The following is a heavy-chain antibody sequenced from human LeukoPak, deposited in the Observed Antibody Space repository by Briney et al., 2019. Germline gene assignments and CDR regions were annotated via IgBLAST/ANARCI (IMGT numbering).Heavy chain of an antibody. J-gene: IGHJ4*02. V-gene: IGHV4-39*07. CDR2: IYYSGST. CDR3: AREDSSSWRMYYFDY. Sequence: SETLSLTCTVSGGSISSSSYYWGWIRQPPGKGLEWIGSIYYSGSTYYNPSLKSRVTISVDTSKNQFSLELSSVTAADTAVYYCAREDSSSWRMYYFDYWGQGTLVTVSS. CDR1: GGSISSSSYY. D-gene: IGHD6-13*01.